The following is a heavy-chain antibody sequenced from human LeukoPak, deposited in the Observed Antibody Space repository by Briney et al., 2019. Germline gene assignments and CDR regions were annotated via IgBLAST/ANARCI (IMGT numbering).Heavy chain of an antibody. CDR3: ARDVVGATTLWFGP. Sequence: EASVKVSCKVSGGTFSSYAISWVRQAPGQGLEWMGGIIPIFGTANHAQKFQGRVTITTDESTSTAYMELSSLRSEDTAVYYCARDVVGATTLWFGPWGQGTLVTVSS. CDR2: IIPIFGTA. D-gene: IGHD1-26*01. CDR1: GGTFSSYA. V-gene: IGHV1-69*05. J-gene: IGHJ5*02.